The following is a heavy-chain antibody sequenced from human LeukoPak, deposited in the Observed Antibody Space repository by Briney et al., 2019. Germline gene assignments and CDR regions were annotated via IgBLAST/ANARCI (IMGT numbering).Heavy chain of an antibody. CDR2: IYYSRRT. D-gene: IGHD3-22*01. Sequence: SETLSLTCTVSGCSISSYYWSWIRQPPGKGLEGIGYIYYSRRTNYNPSLMSRITISLDTSQNQSSLKLSSVTAAAAAVYYCARGVPYYYDSSGYYWGQGTLVTVSS. CDR3: ARGVPYYYDSSGYY. CDR1: GCSISSYY. J-gene: IGHJ4*02. V-gene: IGHV4-59*01.